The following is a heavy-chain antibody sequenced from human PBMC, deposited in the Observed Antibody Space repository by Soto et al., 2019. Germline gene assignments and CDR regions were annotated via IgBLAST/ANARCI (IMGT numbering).Heavy chain of an antibody. J-gene: IGHJ6*02. V-gene: IGHV1-69*13. D-gene: IGHD5-12*01. CDR3: ARDIVATITRYYGMDV. Sequence: SVKVSCKASGGTFSSYAISWVRQAPGQGLEWMGGIIPIFGTANYAQKFQGRVTITADESTNTAYMELSSLRSEDTAVYYCARDIVATITRYYGMDVWGQGTTVTVSS. CDR2: IIPIFGTA. CDR1: GGTFSSYA.